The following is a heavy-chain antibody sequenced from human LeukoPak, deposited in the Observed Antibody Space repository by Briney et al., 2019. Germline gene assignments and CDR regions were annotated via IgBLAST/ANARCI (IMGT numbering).Heavy chain of an antibody. J-gene: IGHJ6*03. D-gene: IGHD5-12*01. CDR1: GFTVSSNY. V-gene: IGHV3-66*01. CDR2: VYGGDTT. CDR3: AKVARVTVATTVGTSYDYYYMDV. Sequence: GGSLRLSCAASGFTVSSNYMTWVRQAPGKGLEWVSVVYGGDTTYYADSVKGRFTISRDNSKNTLYLQMNSLRAEDTAVYYCAKVARVTVATTVGTSYDYYYMDVWGKGTTVTVSS.